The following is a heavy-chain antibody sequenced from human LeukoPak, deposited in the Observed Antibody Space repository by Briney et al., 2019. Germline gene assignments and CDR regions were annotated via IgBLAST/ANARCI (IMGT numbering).Heavy chain of an antibody. CDR1: GGSISSGGYY. J-gene: IGHJ4*02. D-gene: IGHD1-26*01. Sequence: SETLSLTCTVSGGSISSGGYYWSWIRQPPGKGLEWIGYVYHSGSTYYNPSLKSRVTISVDRSKNQFSLKLSSVTAADTAVYYCATGGGSYHYFDYWGQGTLVTVSS. CDR2: VYHSGST. V-gene: IGHV4-30-2*01. CDR3: ATGGGSYHYFDY.